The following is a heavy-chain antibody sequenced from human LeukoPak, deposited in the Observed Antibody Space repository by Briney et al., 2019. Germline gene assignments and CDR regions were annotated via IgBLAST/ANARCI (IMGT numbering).Heavy chain of an antibody. D-gene: IGHD3-10*01. J-gene: IGHJ4*02. CDR3: ARGYGSGSYYNPKGGNDY. CDR2: MNPNSGNT. V-gene: IGHV1-8*01. Sequence: GASVKVSCKASGYTFTSYDINWVRQATGQGLEWMGWMNPNSGNTGYAQKFQGRVTMTRNTSISTAYMELSSLRSEDTAVYCCARGYGSGSYYNPKGGNDYWGQGTLVTVSS. CDR1: GYTFTSYD.